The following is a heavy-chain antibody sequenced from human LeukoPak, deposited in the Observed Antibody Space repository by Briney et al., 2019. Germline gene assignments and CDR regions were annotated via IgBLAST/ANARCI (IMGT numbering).Heavy chain of an antibody. Sequence: SGIRRPPGKGLEGIGYIYYSETTYYHPSLKSRVTISVDTSNNYYSLRLSSVTAADTAVYYCARLKPYSSTSAYYFDYWGQGTLVTVSS. V-gene: IGHV4-30-4*08. CDR2: IYYSETT. J-gene: IGHJ4*02. CDR3: ARLKPYSSTSAYYFDY. D-gene: IGHD6-13*01.